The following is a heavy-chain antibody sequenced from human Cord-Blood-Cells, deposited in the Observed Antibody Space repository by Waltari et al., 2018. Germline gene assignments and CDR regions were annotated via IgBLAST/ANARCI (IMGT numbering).Heavy chain of an antibody. J-gene: IGHJ3*02. D-gene: IGHD2-2*01. CDR2: IYYSGST. V-gene: IGHV4-39*01. CDR3: ARRVGYCSSTSCYDAFDI. Sequence: QLQLQESGPGLVKPSETLSLTCTVSGGSISSSSYYWGWIRQPPGKGLEWIGSIYYSGSTDYNPSLKSRVTISVDTSKNQFSLKLSSVTAADTAVYYCARRVGYCSSTSCYDAFDIWGQGTMVTVSS. CDR1: GGSISSSSYY.